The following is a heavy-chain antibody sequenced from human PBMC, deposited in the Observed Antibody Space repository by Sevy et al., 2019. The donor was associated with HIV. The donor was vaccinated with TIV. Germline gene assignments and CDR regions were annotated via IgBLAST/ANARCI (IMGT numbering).Heavy chain of an antibody. V-gene: IGHV3-7*01. CDR2: IKQDGSEK. Sequence: GGSLRLSCAASGFTFSSYWMSWVRQAPGKGLEWVANIKQDGSEKYYVDSVKGRFTISRDNAKNSLYLQMNSLRAEDTTVYYCARDQDFWAFDIWGQGTMVTVSS. D-gene: IGHD3-3*01. CDR1: GFTFSSYW. CDR3: ARDQDFWAFDI. J-gene: IGHJ3*02.